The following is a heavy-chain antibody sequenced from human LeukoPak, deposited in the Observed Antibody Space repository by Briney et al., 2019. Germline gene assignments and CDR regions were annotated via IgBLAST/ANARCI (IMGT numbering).Heavy chain of an antibody. V-gene: IGHV4-4*07. CDR3: AREGLYCSSTSCYTSWFDP. CDR2: IYTSGST. Sequence: PSETLSLTCTVSGGSISSYYWSWIRQPAGKGLEWIGRIYTSGSTNYNPSLKSRVTMSVDTPKNQFSLKLSSVTAADTAVYYCAREGLYCSSTSCYTSWFDPWGQGTLVTVSS. CDR1: GGSISSYY. J-gene: IGHJ5*02. D-gene: IGHD2-2*02.